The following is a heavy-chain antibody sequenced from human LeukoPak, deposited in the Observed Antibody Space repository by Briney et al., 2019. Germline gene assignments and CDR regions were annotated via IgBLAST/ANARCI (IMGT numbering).Heavy chain of an antibody. J-gene: IGHJ4*02. V-gene: IGHV3-23*01. CDR2: ITGSGTT. D-gene: IGHD6-6*01. CDR3: AKEGPARPVY. Sequence: GGSLRLSCAASGFIFRSYDISWVRQAPGKGLEWVSGITGSGTTYYADSVKGRFTISRDNPKNTAYLQMNSLRAEDTAGYYCAKEGPARPVYWGQGTLVTVSS. CDR1: GFIFRSYD.